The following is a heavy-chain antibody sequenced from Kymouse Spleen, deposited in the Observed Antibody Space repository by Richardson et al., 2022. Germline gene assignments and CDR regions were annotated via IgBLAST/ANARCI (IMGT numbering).Heavy chain of an antibody. J-gene: IGHJ4*02. D-gene: IGHD6-19*01. CDR1: GFTFSNAW. V-gene: IGHV3-15*01. CDR2: IKSKTDGGTT. Sequence: EVQLVESGGGLVKPGGSLRLSCAASGFTFSNAWMSWVRQAPGKGLEWVGRIKSKTDGGTTDYAAPVKGRFTISRDDSKNTLYLQMNSLKTEDTAVYYCTLSGYSSGWYFDYWGQGTLVTVSS. CDR3: TLSGYSSGWYFDY.